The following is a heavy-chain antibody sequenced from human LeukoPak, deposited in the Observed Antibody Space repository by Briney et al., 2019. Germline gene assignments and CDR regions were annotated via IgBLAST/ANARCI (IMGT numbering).Heavy chain of an antibody. CDR1: GGSISSYY. CDR3: ARHQWVPAFDI. V-gene: IGHV4-59*08. CDR2: MHYTGST. Sequence: SETLSLTCTVSGGSISSYYWSWIRQPPGKGLEWIGYMHYTGSTNYNPSLKSRVTISIDTSKNQFSLKLSSVTASDTAVYYCARHQWVPAFDIWGQGTMVTVSS. D-gene: IGHD1-26*01. J-gene: IGHJ3*02.